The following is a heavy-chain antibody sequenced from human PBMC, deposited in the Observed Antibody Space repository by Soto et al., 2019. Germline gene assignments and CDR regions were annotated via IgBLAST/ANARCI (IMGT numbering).Heavy chain of an antibody. CDR3: ARGLTEYSSSFEDDGFDI. Sequence: KPSETLSLTCAVSGGSISSSNHYWSWIRQPPGKGLEWIGYIFYSGSTNYNPSLQSRVTMSKDTSKNQFSLKLTSVTAADTAVYYCARGLTEYSSSFEDDGFDIWGQGTMVTVSS. J-gene: IGHJ3*02. D-gene: IGHD6-6*01. CDR2: IFYSGST. V-gene: IGHV4-61*01. CDR1: GGSISSSNHY.